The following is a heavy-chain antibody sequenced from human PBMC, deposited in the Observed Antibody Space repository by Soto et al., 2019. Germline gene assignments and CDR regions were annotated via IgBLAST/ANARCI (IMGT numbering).Heavy chain of an antibody. CDR1: GGTFSSYT. CDR3: ARGGPDSYGSGSYYYFDY. V-gene: IGHV1-69*02. Sequence: ASVKVSCKASGGTFSSYTISWVRQAPGQGLEWMGRIIPILGRTNYAQKFQGRVTMTRDKSNSTAYMELSRLRSDDTAVYYCARGGPDSYGSGSYYYFDYWGQGTLVTVSS. CDR2: IIPILGRT. J-gene: IGHJ4*02. D-gene: IGHD3-10*01.